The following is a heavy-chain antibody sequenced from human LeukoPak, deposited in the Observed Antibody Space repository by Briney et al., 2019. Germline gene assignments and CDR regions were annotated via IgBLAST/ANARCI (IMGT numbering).Heavy chain of an antibody. CDR1: GISVRSNY. CDR2: ISSGDDT. Sequence: GGSLRLSCAASGISVRSNYMNWVRQAPGTGLEWVSLISSGDDTDYADSVRGRFSISRDKSKNTQYLQVNSLRAEDTAVYYCTRDQRFSFGDVGYNSGMDVWGQGTTVIVSS. D-gene: IGHD1-1*01. CDR3: TRDQRFSFGDVGYNSGMDV. J-gene: IGHJ6*02. V-gene: IGHV3-53*01.